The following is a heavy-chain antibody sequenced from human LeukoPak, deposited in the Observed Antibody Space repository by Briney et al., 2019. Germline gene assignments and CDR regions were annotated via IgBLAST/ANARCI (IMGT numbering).Heavy chain of an antibody. CDR2: IYYSGST. CDR3: ARDLGFTYYYYMDV. CDR1: GGSISSYY. J-gene: IGHJ6*03. V-gene: IGHV4-59*01. D-gene: IGHD3-10*01. Sequence: SETLSLTCTVSGGSISSYYWSWIRQPPGKGLEWIGYIYYSGSTNYNPSLKSRVTISVDTSKNQFSLKLSSVTAADTAVYYCARDLGFTYYYYMDVWGKGTTVTVSS.